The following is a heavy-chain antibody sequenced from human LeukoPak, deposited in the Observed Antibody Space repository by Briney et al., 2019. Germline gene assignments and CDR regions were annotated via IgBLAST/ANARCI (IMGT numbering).Heavy chain of an antibody. J-gene: IGHJ4*02. Sequence: GGSLRLSCAASGFTFSSYEMNWVRQAPGKGLEWVSYISSSGSTIYYADSVKGRFTISRDNAKNSLYLQMNSLRAEDTAVYYCASDLYYYGSGSYYNYRGQGTLVTVSS. CDR2: ISSSGSTI. D-gene: IGHD3-10*01. V-gene: IGHV3-48*03. CDR1: GFTFSSYE. CDR3: ASDLYYYGSGSYYNY.